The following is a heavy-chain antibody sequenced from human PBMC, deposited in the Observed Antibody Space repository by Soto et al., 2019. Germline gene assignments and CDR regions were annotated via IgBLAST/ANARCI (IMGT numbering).Heavy chain of an antibody. CDR2: INSRGTYM. Sequence: EVQLVESGGGLVKPGGSLRVSCTASGFTFSSYTMSWVRQAPGQGLEWVSSINSRGTYMVYADSVKGRFTISRDNAKNSVYLLLSSVRAEDSAVYYCRREDYDDWGQGTLVTVSS. V-gene: IGHV3-21*01. D-gene: IGHD1-26*01. CDR3: RREDYDD. J-gene: IGHJ4*02. CDR1: GFTFSSYT.